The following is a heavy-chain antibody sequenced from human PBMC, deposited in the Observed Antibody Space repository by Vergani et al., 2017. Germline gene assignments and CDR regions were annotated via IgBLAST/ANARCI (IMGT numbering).Heavy chain of an antibody. J-gene: IGHJ4*02. D-gene: IGHD3-3*01. Sequence: QVQLVESGGGVVQPGRSLRLSCAASGFTFSSYGMHWVRQAPGKGLEWVAVISYDGSNKYYEDSVKGRFTISRDNSKNTLYLQMNSLRAEDTAVYYCAKDLDIGNGYYTGPDYWGQGTLVTVSS. V-gene: IGHV3-30*18. CDR1: GFTFSSYG. CDR3: AKDLDIGNGYYTGPDY. CDR2: ISYDGSNK.